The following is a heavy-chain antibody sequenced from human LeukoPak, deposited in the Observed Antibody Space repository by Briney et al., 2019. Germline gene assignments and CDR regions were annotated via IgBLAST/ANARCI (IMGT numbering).Heavy chain of an antibody. CDR2: INPNSGGT. D-gene: IGHD5-24*01. CDR3: ARVALRWLQSYYFDC. CDR1: GYTFTGYY. J-gene: IGHJ4*02. Sequence: ASVKVSCKASGYTFTGYYMHWVRQAPGQGLGWMGWINPNSGGTNNAQKFQGRVTMTRDTSISTAYMELSRLRSNDTAVYYCARVALRWLQSYYFDCWSQETLVTVSS. V-gene: IGHV1-2*02.